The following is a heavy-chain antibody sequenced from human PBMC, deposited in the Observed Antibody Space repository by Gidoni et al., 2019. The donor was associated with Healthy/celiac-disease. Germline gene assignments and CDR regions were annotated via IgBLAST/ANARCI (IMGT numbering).Heavy chain of an antibody. CDR1: GGSISSSRYY. Sequence: QLQLQESGPGLVKPSETLSLTCTVSGGSISSSRYYWGWIRQPPGKGLEWIGSIYYSGSTYYNPSLKSRVTISVDTSKNQFSLKLSSVTAADTAVYYCARLGGFGELLGVFDYWGQGTLVTVSS. J-gene: IGHJ4*02. D-gene: IGHD3-10*01. V-gene: IGHV4-39*01. CDR3: ARLGGFGELLGVFDY. CDR2: IYYSGST.